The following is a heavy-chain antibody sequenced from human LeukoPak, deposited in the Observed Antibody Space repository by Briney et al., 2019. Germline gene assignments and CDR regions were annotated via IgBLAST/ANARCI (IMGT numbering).Heavy chain of an antibody. Sequence: PSETLSLTCAVYGGSFSGYYWSWIRQPPGKGLEWIGEINHSGSTNYNPSLKSRVTISVDTSKNQFSLRLSSVTAADTAVYYCARRITIFGVVIQYFDYWGQGTLVTVSS. CDR3: ARRITIFGVVIQYFDY. CDR1: GGSFSGYY. V-gene: IGHV4-34*01. CDR2: INHSGST. D-gene: IGHD3-3*01. J-gene: IGHJ4*02.